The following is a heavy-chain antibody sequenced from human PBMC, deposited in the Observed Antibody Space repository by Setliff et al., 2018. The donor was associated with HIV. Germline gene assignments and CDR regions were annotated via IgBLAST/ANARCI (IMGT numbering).Heavy chain of an antibody. Sequence: ASVKVSCKASGYTFTSYRISWVRQAPGQGLEWMGWINTETGTPMYAQGFTGRFVFSLDTSISTAYLQIDSLNAEDTAVYYCARYGSDWFFDLWGRGTLVTVSS. J-gene: IGHJ2*01. D-gene: IGHD4-17*01. CDR1: GYTFTSYR. V-gene: IGHV7-4-1*01. CDR3: ARYGSDWFFDL. CDR2: INTETGTP.